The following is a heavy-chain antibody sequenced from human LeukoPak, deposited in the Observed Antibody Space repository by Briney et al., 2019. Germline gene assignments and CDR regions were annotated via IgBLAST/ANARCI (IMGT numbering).Heavy chain of an antibody. CDR1: GGSISSSNW. V-gene: IGHV4-4*02. D-gene: IGHD6-19*01. CDR2: IYHSGST. Sequence: SGTLSLTCAVSGGSISSSNWWSWVRQPPGKGLEWIGEIYHSGSTNYNPSLKSRVTISVDKSKNQFSLKLSSVTAADTAVYYCATPGRIAVAGTNDYWGQGTLVTVSS. J-gene: IGHJ4*02. CDR3: ATPGRIAVAGTNDY.